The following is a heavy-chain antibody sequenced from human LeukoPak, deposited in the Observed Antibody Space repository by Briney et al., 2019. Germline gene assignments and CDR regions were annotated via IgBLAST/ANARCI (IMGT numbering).Heavy chain of an antibody. V-gene: IGHV1-2*02. Sequence: GASVKVSCKASGYTFTGYYMHWVRQAPGQGLEWMGWINPNSGGTNYAQKFQGRVTMTRDTSISTAYMELSRLRSDDTAVYYCARVRRRDGYNYGYWGQGTLVTVSS. D-gene: IGHD5-24*01. J-gene: IGHJ4*02. CDR1: GYTFTGYY. CDR2: INPNSGGT. CDR3: ARVRRRDGYNYGY.